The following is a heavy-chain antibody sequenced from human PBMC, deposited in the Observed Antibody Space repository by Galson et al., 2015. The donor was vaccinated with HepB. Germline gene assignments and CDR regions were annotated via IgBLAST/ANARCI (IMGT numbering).Heavy chain of an antibody. V-gene: IGHV3-30*04. J-gene: IGHJ4*02. CDR2: ISYDGYTK. Sequence: SLRLSCAASGFTFGRFAVHWVRQTPGKGLECVALISYDGYTKYYADSVKGRFTTSRDNSKNTLYLQLNSLRSEDTAVYYCARAGHSYDNSGFSGGRYFDYWGQGTLITVSS. CDR3: ARAGHSYDNSGFSGGRYFDY. D-gene: IGHD3-22*01. CDR1: GFTFGRFA.